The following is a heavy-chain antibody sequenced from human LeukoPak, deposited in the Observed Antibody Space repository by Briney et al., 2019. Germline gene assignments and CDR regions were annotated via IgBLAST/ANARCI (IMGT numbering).Heavy chain of an antibody. CDR3: ARAFHTGWFDP. CDR1: GGTFSSYV. J-gene: IGHJ5*02. D-gene: IGHD1-1*01. CDR2: IIPILGIA. Sequence: SVKVSCKASGGTFSSYVITWVRQAPGQGLEWMGGIIPILGIANYAEKFQGRVTITADRSTSTAYMELSSLRSEDTAVYYCARAFHTGWFDPWGQGTLVTVSS. V-gene: IGHV1-69*04.